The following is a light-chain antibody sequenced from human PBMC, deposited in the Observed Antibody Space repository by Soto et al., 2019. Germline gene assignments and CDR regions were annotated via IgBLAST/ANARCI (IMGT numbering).Light chain of an antibody. CDR1: QSVSSSY. V-gene: IGKV3-20*01. Sequence: SQSVSSSYLAWYQQKPGQAPRLLIYGASSRATGIPDRFSGSGSGTDFTLTISRPEPEDFAVYYCQQYGSSSSFGGGTKVDIK. CDR3: QQYGSSSS. CDR2: GAS. J-gene: IGKJ4*01.